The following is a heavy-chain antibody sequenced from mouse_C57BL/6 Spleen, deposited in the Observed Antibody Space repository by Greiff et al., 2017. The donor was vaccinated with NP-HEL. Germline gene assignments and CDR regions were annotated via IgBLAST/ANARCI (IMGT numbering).Heavy chain of an antibody. CDR1: GYSITSDY. CDR3: ALTSYYAMDY. CDR2: ISYSGST. J-gene: IGHJ4*01. V-gene: IGHV3-8*01. Sequence: DVHLVESGPGLAKPSQTLSLTCSVTGYSITSDYWNWIRKFPGNKLEYMGYISYSGSTYYNPSLKSRISITRDTSRNQYYLQLNSVTTEDTATYYCALTSYYAMDYWGQGTSVTVSS.